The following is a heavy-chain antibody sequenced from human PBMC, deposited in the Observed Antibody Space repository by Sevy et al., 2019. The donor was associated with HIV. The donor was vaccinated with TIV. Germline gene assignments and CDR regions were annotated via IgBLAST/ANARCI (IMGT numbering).Heavy chain of an antibody. CDR2: INPNSGGT. J-gene: IGHJ6*02. V-gene: IGHV1-2*06. D-gene: IGHD6-13*01. CDR1: GYTFTGYY. Sequence: ASVKVSCKASGYTFTGYYMHWVRQAPGQGLEWMGRINPNSGGTNYAQKFQGRVTMTRDTSISTAYMELSRLRSDDTAVYYCAREGGRSWYDYYYYGMDVWGQGTTVTVSS. CDR3: AREGGRSWYDYYYYGMDV.